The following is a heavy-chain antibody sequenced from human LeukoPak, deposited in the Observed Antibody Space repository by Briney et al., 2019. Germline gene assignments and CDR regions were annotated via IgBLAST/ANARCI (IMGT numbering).Heavy chain of an antibody. CDR1: GFTFSSYA. CDR2: ISGSGGST. Sequence: PGGSLRFSCAASGFTFSSYAMSWVRQAPGKGLEWVSAISGSGGSTYYADSVKGRFTISRDNSKNTLYLQMNSLRAEDTAVYYCAKKETYYYVNFDYWGQGTLVTVSS. D-gene: IGHD3-10*02. J-gene: IGHJ4*01. CDR3: AKKETYYYVNFDY. V-gene: IGHV3-23*01.